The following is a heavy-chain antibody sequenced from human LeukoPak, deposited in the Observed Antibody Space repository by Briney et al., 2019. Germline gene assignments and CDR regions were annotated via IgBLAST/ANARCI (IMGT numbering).Heavy chain of an antibody. J-gene: IGHJ4*02. D-gene: IGHD1-26*01. Sequence: GESLKISCKASGXRFTSYWIGWVRQMPRKGLECMGIIHPGDSETRYSPSFQGQVTISADKSISTAYLQWSGLKASDTAMYYCARRLGATQPYFDFWGQGALVTVSS. CDR3: ARRLGATQPYFDF. V-gene: IGHV5-51*01. CDR2: IHPGDSET. CDR1: GXRFTSYW.